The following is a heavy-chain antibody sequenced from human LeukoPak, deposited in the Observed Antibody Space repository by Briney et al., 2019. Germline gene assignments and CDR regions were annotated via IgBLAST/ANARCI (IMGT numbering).Heavy chain of an antibody. J-gene: IGHJ2*01. V-gene: IGHV3-11*04. Sequence: KPGGALRLSCVASGFTFSDYYMNWIRQAPGKGLEWVSYISSGAKTIYSADSVQGRFTISRDNARNSLYLQMNSLRVEDTAVYYCARGGGGYYPLVSHFDHWGRGVIVTVSS. CDR1: GFTFSDYY. CDR3: ARGGGGYYPLVSHFDH. D-gene: IGHD1-26*01. CDR2: ISSGAKTI.